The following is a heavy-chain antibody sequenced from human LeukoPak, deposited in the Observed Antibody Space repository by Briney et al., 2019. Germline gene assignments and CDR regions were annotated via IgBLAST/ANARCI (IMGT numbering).Heavy chain of an antibody. CDR2: MNPNSGNT. V-gene: IGHV1-8*03. Sequence: GASVKVSCKASGYTFTSYDINWVRQATGQGREGMGWMNPNSGNTGYAQKFQGRVTITRNTSISTAYMELSSLRSADTAVYYCARGPYYDFWSGSGYYYYYMDVWGKGTTVTVSS. CDR3: ARGPYYDFWSGSGYYYYYMDV. D-gene: IGHD3-3*01. J-gene: IGHJ6*03. CDR1: GYTFTSYD.